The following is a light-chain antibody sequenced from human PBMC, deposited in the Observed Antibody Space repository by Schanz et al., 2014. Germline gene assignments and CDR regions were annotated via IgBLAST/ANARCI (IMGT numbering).Light chain of an antibody. Sequence: QSALAQPASVSGSPGQSITISCTGTTRDVANHNIVAWYQHHPVKAPKLMIYDDIKRTSGVSIRFSGPTSGNTASLTISGLQAEDEADYYCCLYTPMSVIFGGGTKLTVL. V-gene: IGLV2-23*01. CDR2: DDI. CDR3: CLYTPMSVI. J-gene: IGLJ2*01. CDR1: TRDVANHNI.